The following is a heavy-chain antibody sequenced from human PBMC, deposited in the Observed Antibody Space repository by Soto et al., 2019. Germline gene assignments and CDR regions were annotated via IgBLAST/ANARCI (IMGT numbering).Heavy chain of an antibody. D-gene: IGHD6-6*01. CDR2: INSDGSST. CDR1: GFTFSSYW. CDR3: TRSGSSPYYYGMDV. V-gene: IGHV3-74*01. Sequence: EVQLVESGGGLVQPGGSLRLSCAASGFTFSSYWMHWVRQAPGKGLVWVSRINSDGSSTNYADSVKGRFTISRDNARNTMFLQMDTLRAEDTAVYDCTRSGSSPYYYGMDVWGQGTTVTVSS. J-gene: IGHJ6*02.